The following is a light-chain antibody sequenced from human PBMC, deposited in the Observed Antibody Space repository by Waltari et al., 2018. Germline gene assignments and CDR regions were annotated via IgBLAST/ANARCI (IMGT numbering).Light chain of an antibody. Sequence: IQLTQSPSSLYASIGDRVTFSCRASQGISSHLAWFQQRPGKAPKLLIYAASTLQSAVPSRFSGSGSGTDFTLTISSLQPEDVATYYCQHLNSYPLTFGGGTKVEI. V-gene: IGKV1-9*01. J-gene: IGKJ4*01. CDR3: QHLNSYPLT. CDR1: QGISSH. CDR2: AAS.